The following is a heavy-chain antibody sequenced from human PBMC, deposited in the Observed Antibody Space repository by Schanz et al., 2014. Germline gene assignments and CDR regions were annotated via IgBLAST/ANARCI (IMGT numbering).Heavy chain of an antibody. D-gene: IGHD1-26*01. J-gene: IGHJ4*02. CDR3: ARHVGGATRNLDY. Sequence: QVQLQESGPGLVKPSETLSLNCNVSGASINRATYYWGWIRQPPGKRLEWIGSIYFSGNTYYNPSIKGRVTMSGVLSENQFSLRLPSVTAADTAVYYCARHVGGATRNLDYWGQGTLVTVSS. CDR2: IYFSGNT. V-gene: IGHV4-39*01. CDR1: GASINRATYY.